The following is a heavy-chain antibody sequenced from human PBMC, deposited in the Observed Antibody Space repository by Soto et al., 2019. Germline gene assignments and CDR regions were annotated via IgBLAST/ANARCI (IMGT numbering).Heavy chain of an antibody. CDR1: GGTFSSYT. V-gene: IGHV1-69*04. CDR3: AREMDGIAAAGTVDY. CDR2: IIPILGIA. J-gene: IGHJ4*02. Sequence: GASVKVSCKASGGTFSSYTISWVRQAPGQGLEWMGRIIPILGIANYAQKFQGRVTITADKSTSTAYMELSSLRSEDTAVYYCAREMDGIAAAGTVDYWGQGTLVTVSS. D-gene: IGHD6-13*01.